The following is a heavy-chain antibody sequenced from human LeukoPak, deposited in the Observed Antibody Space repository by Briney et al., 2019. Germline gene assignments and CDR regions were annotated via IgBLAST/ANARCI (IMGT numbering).Heavy chain of an antibody. J-gene: IGHJ4*02. D-gene: IGHD3-22*01. Sequence: PGGSLRLSCAASGFTFDIYAMTWVSQTPGKRLEWVSSISDSIGNPYYADFVKGRFAISRDNSKNTLYLQMNSLRADDTAIYYCAKHYDISGYYPYWGQGTLVTVSS. CDR3: AKHYDISGYYPY. CDR1: GFTFDIYA. CDR2: ISDSIGNP. V-gene: IGHV3-23*01.